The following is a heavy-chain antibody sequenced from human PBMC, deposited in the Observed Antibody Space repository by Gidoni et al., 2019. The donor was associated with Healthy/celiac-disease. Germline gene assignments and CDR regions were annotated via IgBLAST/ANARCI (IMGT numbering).Heavy chain of an antibody. Sequence: QVQLQESGPGLVQPSETLSLTCTVSGGSISSYYWSWIRQPPGKGLEWIGYIYYSGSTNYNPSLKSRVTISVDTSKNQFSLKLSSVTAADTAVYYCAREYTAMGNYFDYWGQGTLVTVSS. CDR3: AREYTAMGNYFDY. CDR2: IYYSGST. V-gene: IGHV4-59*01. J-gene: IGHJ4*02. D-gene: IGHD5-18*01. CDR1: GGSISSYY.